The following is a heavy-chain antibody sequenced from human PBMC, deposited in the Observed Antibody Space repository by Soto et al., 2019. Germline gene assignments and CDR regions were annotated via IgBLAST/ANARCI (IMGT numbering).Heavy chain of an antibody. J-gene: IGHJ4*02. Sequence: GGSPRLSSAAYRLTLSSYSIYVVRQVPGKGLEWVSYISSSSSTIYYADSVKGRFTISRDNAKNSLYLQMNSLRDEDTAVYYCARDSGYSYGPIDYWGQGT. D-gene: IGHD5-18*01. CDR1: RLTLSSYS. V-gene: IGHV3-48*02. CDR2: ISSSSSTI. CDR3: ARDSGYSYGPIDY.